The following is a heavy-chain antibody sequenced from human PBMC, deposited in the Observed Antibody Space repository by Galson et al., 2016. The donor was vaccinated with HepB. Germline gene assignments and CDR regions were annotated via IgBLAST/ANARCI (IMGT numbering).Heavy chain of an antibody. J-gene: IGHJ4*02. CDR3: ARDAVGTTAGPYYFDH. V-gene: IGHV1-18*04. Sequence: SVKVSCKASGYTSSDYGFNWVRQAPGQGLEWMGWISIYNGNTNYAQKVQGRVAMTTDTYTTTVYMELRSLTPDDTAVYFCARDAVGTTAGPYYFDHWGQGTLVTVSS. CDR2: ISIYNGNT. D-gene: IGHD2-21*02. CDR1: GYTSSDYG.